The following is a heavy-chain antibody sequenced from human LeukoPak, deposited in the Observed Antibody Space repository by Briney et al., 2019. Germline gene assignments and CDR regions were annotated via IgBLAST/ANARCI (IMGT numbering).Heavy chain of an antibody. CDR3: ATYYDRSGYKWDY. CDR1: GASVSSDSYF. V-gene: IGHV4-61*01. CDR2: IHHGGST. J-gene: IGHJ4*02. Sequence: SETLPLTCSVSGASVSSDSYFWNWVRQPPGKGLEWIGEIHHGGSTTYNPSLKSRVTISLDESKNQFSLKLNSVTAADTAMYYCATYYDRSGYKWDYWGQGTLVTVSS. D-gene: IGHD3-22*01.